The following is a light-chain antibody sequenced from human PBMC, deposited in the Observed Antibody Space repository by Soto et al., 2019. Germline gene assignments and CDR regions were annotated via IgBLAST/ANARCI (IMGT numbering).Light chain of an antibody. J-gene: IGLJ1*01. V-gene: IGLV2-8*01. CDR3: SSFAGSNNFPYV. CDR1: ISDVGAYGY. CDR2: EIN. Sequence: QSALTQPPSASGSPGQSVTISCTGTISDVGAYGYVSRYQQHPGKAPKLMIYEINKRPSGVPDRFSGSKSGNTASLTVSGLQAEDEADYYCSSFAGSNNFPYVFGTGTKVTVL.